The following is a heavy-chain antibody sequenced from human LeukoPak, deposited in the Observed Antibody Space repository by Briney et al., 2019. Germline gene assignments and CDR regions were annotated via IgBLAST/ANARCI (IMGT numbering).Heavy chain of an antibody. J-gene: IGHJ4*02. Sequence: TLSLTCTVSGGSISSGSYYWSWIRQPAGKGLEWIGRIYTSGSTNYNPSLKSRVTISVDTSKNQFSLELSSVTAADTAVYYCARSRYSSSWYEESGYWGQGTLVTVSS. CDR1: GGSISSGSYY. CDR3: ARSRYSSSWYEESGY. V-gene: IGHV4-61*02. CDR2: IYTSGST. D-gene: IGHD6-13*01.